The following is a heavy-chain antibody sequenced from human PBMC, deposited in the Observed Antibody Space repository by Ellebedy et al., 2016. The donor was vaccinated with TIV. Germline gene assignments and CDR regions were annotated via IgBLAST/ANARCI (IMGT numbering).Heavy chain of an antibody. Sequence: GGSLRLXXAASGCTFSSYGMHWVRQAPGKGLEWVAVISYDGSKKSYADSVKGRFTISRDNSKNTLYLQMNSLRAEDTAVYYCAKDLRQRLPENAFDIWGQGTMVTVSS. V-gene: IGHV3-30*18. D-gene: IGHD6-25*01. CDR1: GCTFSSYG. J-gene: IGHJ3*02. CDR3: AKDLRQRLPENAFDI. CDR2: ISYDGSKK.